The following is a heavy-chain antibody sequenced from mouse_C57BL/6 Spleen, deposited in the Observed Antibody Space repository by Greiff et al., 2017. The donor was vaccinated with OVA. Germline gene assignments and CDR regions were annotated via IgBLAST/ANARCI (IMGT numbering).Heavy chain of an antibody. V-gene: IGHV1-76*01. CDR1: GYTFTDYY. D-gene: IGHD3-2*02. CDR2: IYPGSGNT. CDR3: ARWMPTAQATFMDY. Sequence: VQLQQSGAELVRPGASVKLSCKASGYTFTDYYINWVKQRPGQGLEWIARIYPGSGNTYYNEKFKGKATLTAEKSSSTAYMQLSSLTSEDSAVYFCARWMPTAQATFMDYWGQGTSVTVSS. J-gene: IGHJ4*01.